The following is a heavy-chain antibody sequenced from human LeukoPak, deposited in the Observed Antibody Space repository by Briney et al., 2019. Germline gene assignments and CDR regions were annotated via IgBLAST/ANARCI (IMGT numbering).Heavy chain of an antibody. V-gene: IGHV3-48*03. CDR1: GFTFSSYE. Sequence: SGGSLRLSCAASGFTFSSYEMNWVRQAPGKGLEWVSYISSSGSTIYYADSVKGRFTISRDNAKNSLYLQMNSLRAEDTAVYYCARDPLAVAGKDGVDYWGQGTLVTVSS. D-gene: IGHD6-19*01. CDR2: ISSSGSTI. CDR3: ARDPLAVAGKDGVDY. J-gene: IGHJ4*02.